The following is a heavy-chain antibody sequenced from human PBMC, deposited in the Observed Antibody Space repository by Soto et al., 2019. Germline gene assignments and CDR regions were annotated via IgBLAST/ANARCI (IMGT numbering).Heavy chain of an antibody. J-gene: IGHJ4*02. V-gene: IGHV3-30-3*01. CDR2: ISYDGSNK. Sequence: PGGSLRLSCAASGFTFSSYGMHWVRQAPGKGLEWVAVISYDGSNKYYADSVKGRFTISRDNSKNTLYLQMNSLRAEDTAVYYCARGLEQLVPDFDYWGQGTLVTVSS. CDR3: ARGLEQLVPDFDY. CDR1: GFTFSSYG. D-gene: IGHD6-13*01.